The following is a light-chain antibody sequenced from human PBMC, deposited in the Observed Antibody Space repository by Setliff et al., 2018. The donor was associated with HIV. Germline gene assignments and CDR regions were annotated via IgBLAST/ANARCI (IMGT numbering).Light chain of an antibody. V-gene: IGLV2-14*03. Sequence: QSVLTQPASVSGSPGQSITISCTGISSDVGGYYSVSWYQQHPGKVPKLMIFDVSNRPSGVSNRFSGSKSGNTASLTISGLQAEDEADYYCSAYTSSGSLGVFGTGTKVTV. CDR1: SSDVGGYYS. J-gene: IGLJ1*01. CDR2: DVS. CDR3: SAYTSSGSLGV.